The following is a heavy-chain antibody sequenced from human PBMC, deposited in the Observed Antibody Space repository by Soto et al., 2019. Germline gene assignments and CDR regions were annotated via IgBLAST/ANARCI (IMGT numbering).Heavy chain of an antibody. J-gene: IGHJ6*02. D-gene: IGHD3-10*01. Sequence: GASVKVSCKASGYTFTSYDINWVRQATGQGLEWMGWMNPNSGNTGYAQKFQGRVTMTRNTSISTAYMELSSLRSEDTAVYYCAKGHSTWLWFGSYYYYGMDVWGQGTTVTVSS. CDR3: AKGHSTWLWFGSYYYYGMDV. CDR1: GYTFTSYD. CDR2: MNPNSGNT. V-gene: IGHV1-8*01.